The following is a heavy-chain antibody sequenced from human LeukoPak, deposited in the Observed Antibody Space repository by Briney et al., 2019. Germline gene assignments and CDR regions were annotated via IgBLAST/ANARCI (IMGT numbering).Heavy chain of an antibody. J-gene: IGHJ4*02. V-gene: IGHV3-74*03. CDR3: ARSNHADDF. CDR2: INTSGSST. Sequence: GGSLRLSCAASGFTFSDYWIHWVRQVPGKGLVWVSRINTSGSSTTYADYVKGRFTISRDNAKNTLYLQMDSLRAEDTGVYYCARSNHADDFWGQGTLVTVSS. D-gene: IGHD1-14*01. CDR1: GFTFSDYW.